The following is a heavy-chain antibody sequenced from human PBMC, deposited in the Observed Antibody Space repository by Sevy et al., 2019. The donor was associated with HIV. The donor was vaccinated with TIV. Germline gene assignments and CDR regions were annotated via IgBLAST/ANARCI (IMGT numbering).Heavy chain of an antibody. V-gene: IGHV6-1*01. CDR1: GDSDSSIRTS. CDR2: TYYRSKWYN. CDR3: AERTNDVFYYGMDV. J-gene: IGHJ6*02. Sequence: QTLSLTCAISGDSDSSIRTSWNWIRQSPSRGLEWLGRTYYRSKWYNDYARRVKSRITNNAVTSKNQVSLQLNSVTHEDTAVYYCAERTNDVFYYGMDVWGQGTTVTVSS.